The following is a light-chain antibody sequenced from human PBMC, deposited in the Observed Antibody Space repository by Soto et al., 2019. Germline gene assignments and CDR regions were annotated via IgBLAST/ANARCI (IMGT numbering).Light chain of an antibody. J-gene: IGKJ1*01. CDR3: QKYNSAPRT. CDR2: AAS. CDR1: QGISNY. V-gene: IGKV1-27*01. Sequence: DIQMTQSPSSLSASVGDRVTITCRARQGISNYLAWYQQKPGKVPKLLIYAASTLQSGVPSRFSGSRSVTEFTLTISSLQPKDDATYHFQKYNSAPRTFGQRTKVEI.